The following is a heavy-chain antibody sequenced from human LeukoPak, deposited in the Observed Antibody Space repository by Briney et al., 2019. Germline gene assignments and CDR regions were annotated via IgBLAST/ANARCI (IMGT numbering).Heavy chain of an antibody. J-gene: IGHJ4*02. CDR2: ISHDGGAE. V-gene: IGHV3-30*15. D-gene: IGHD5-12*01. CDR3: ARDYRLRFFFY. CDR1: GFTFSTYA. Sequence: GRSLRLSCAASGFTFSTYAMYWVRQAPGKGLEWVALISHDGGAEYYADSVKGRFTISRDNSKNTMFLQMSSLGTEDTAVYYCARDYRLRFFFYWGQGTLVTVSS.